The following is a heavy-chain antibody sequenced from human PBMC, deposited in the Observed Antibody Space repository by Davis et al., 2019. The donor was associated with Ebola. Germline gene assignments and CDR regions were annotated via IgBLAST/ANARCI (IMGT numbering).Heavy chain of an antibody. CDR3: AKDFVQYPSDDY. CDR2: ISGSGGST. D-gene: IGHD1-1*01. J-gene: IGHJ4*02. CDR1: GFTLSSYA. V-gene: IGHV3-23*01. Sequence: GESLKTSCAASGFTLSSYAMSWVCQAPGKGLEWVSAISGSGGSTYYADSVKGRFTISRDNSKNTLCLQMNSLRAEDTAVYYCAKDFVQYPSDDYWGQGTLVTVSS.